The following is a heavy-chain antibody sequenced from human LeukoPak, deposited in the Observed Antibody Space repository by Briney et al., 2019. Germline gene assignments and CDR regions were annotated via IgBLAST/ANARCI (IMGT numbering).Heavy chain of an antibody. V-gene: IGHV3-30*18. Sequence: PGRSLRLSCAASGFAFSSYGMHWVRQAPGQGLEWVAVISYDGSNKYYADSVKGRFTISRDNSKNTLYLQMDSLRAEDTAVYYCAKYYDSSGWRGVFDYWGQGTLVTVSS. D-gene: IGHD3-22*01. CDR1: GFAFSSYG. CDR2: ISYDGSNK. J-gene: IGHJ4*02. CDR3: AKYYDSSGWRGVFDY.